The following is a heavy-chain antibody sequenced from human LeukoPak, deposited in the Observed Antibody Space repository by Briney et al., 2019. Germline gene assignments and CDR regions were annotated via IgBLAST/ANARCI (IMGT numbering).Heavy chain of an antibody. V-gene: IGHV3-21*01. J-gene: IGHJ5*02. CDR2: ITSSSSYI. CDR1: GFSVRTTY. CDR3: ARAAAVSGAFRDNWFDP. Sequence: GGSLRLSCAASGFSVRTTYMSWVRQAPGKGLEWVSSITSSSSYIYYADSVKGRFTISRDNSKNTLYLQMNSLRDEDTAAYYCARAAAVSGAFRDNWFDPWGQGTLVTVSS. D-gene: IGHD6-13*01.